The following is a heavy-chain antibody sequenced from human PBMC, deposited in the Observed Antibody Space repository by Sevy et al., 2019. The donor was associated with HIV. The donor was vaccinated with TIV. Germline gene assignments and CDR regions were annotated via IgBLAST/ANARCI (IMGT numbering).Heavy chain of an antibody. V-gene: IGHV4-31*03. CDR3: ARSAAGHEYYYGLDV. CDR1: GGSISSGGYY. D-gene: IGHD6-13*01. Sequence: SETLSLTCTVSGGSISSGGYYWSWIRQHPGKGLEWIGYIYYSGSTYYNPSLKSRLTISIDTSKNQFYLTLSSVTAADTSIYYCARSAAGHEYYYGLDVWGQGATVTVSS. CDR2: IYYSGST. J-gene: IGHJ6*02.